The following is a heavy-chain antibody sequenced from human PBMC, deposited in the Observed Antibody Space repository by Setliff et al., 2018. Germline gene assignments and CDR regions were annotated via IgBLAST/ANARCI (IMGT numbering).Heavy chain of an antibody. CDR3: ARGCAAGACYSDYYYYMDV. J-gene: IGHJ6*03. V-gene: IGHV4-59*01. D-gene: IGHD2-15*01. CDR1: SGSIINYY. Sequence: SETLSLTCTVSSGSIINYYWSWIRQPPGRPLEWIGYIKYDGTTDYNPSLDSRVAMSVDTSKNQFSLKLKSVTAADTAMYYCARGCAAGACYSDYYYYMDVWGKGTTVTVSS. CDR2: IKYDGTT.